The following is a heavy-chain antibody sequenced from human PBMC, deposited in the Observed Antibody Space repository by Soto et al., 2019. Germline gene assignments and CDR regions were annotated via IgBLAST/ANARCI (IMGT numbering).Heavy chain of an antibody. CDR2: ISGRGDAT. Sequence: EVQLLESGGGLIQPGGSLRLSCAPSGFIFSSYTMGWVRQAPGRGLEWVASISGRGDATYYADSVRGRFTISRDNSENTLYLQMNNLNAEDTAFYYCAKYRGGFAGGWEYFDYWGQGALVTVSS. J-gene: IGHJ4*02. V-gene: IGHV3-23*01. CDR3: AKYRGGFAGGWEYFDY. D-gene: IGHD6-19*01. CDR1: GFIFSSYT.